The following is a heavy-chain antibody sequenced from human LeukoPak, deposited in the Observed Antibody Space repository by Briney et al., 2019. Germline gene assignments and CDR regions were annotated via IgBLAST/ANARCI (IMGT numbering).Heavy chain of an antibody. V-gene: IGHV1-46*01. CDR3: ARDPSKGDILTGYYSYYYYYYMDV. CDR1: GGTFSSYA. D-gene: IGHD3-9*01. J-gene: IGHJ6*03. Sequence: GASVKVSCKASGGTFSSYAISWVRQAPGQGLEWMGIINPSGGSTSYAQKFQGRVTMTRDMSTSTVYMELSSLRSEDTAVYYCARDPSKGDILTGYYSYYYYYYMDVWGKGTTVTVSS. CDR2: INPSGGST.